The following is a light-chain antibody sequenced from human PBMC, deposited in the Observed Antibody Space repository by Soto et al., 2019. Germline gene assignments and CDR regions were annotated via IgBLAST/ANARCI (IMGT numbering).Light chain of an antibody. J-gene: IGKJ4*01. V-gene: IGKV3-20*01. CDR3: QQYGSSPALT. CDR1: QSVSSSY. CDR2: GAS. Sequence: EIVLTQSPGTLSLSPGEIATLSCRASQSVSSSYLAWYQQKPGQAPRLLLYGASSRATGIPDRFSGSGSGTDFTLTISRLEPEDFAVYYCQQYGSSPALTFGGGTKVDIK.